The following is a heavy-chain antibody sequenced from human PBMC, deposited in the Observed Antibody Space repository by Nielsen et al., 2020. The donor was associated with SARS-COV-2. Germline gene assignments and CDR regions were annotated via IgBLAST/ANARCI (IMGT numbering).Heavy chain of an antibody. Sequence: LKISCAASGFTFDDYAMHWVRQAPGKGLEWVSGISWNSGSIGYADSVKGRFTISRDNAKNSMSLQMNSLRVEDTAVYYCARDWSRAFDVWGQGTMVTVSS. J-gene: IGHJ3*01. CDR3: ARDWSRAFDV. CDR2: ISWNSGSI. V-gene: IGHV3-9*01. CDR1: GFTFDDYA.